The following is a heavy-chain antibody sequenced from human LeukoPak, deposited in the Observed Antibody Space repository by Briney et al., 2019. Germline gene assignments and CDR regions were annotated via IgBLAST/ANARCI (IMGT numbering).Heavy chain of an antibody. V-gene: IGHV3-72*01. J-gene: IGHJ4*02. Sequence: PGGSLTLSCPASGFIFRDYYVHWVRQAAGTGLESLGRVRNQAHNYMTEYAASVSSRFTISRDDSVNSLFLQLNSLKAEDTAVYFCSRGGGYFFDYWGRGTLVTVSS. CDR1: GFIFRDYY. D-gene: IGHD2-21*01. CDR2: VRNQAHNYMT. CDR3: SRGGGYFFDY.